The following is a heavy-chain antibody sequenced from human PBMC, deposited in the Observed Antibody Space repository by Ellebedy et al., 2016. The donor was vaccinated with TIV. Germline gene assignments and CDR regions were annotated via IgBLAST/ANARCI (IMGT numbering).Heavy chain of an antibody. V-gene: IGHV3-30*03. CDR3: ARASEGLWFGESESLGNYFDY. J-gene: IGHJ4*02. Sequence: PGGSLRLSCAASGFTFSSSGIHWVRQAPGNGLVWLALISYDGDNKYYADSLKGRFTISRDNSKNTRYLQMNSLRTEDTAVYYCARASEGLWFGESESLGNYFDYWGQGTLVTVSS. CDR1: GFTFSSSG. D-gene: IGHD3-10*01. CDR2: ISYDGDNK.